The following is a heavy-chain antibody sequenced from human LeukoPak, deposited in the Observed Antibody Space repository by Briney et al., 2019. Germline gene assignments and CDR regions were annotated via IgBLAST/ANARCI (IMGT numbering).Heavy chain of an antibody. Sequence: GGSLRLSCAASGFTFSSYSMNWVRQAPGKGLEWVSSISSTSSYMYYADSVKGRFTISRDNAKNSLYLQMNSLRAEDTAVYYCAREWGEAFDIWGQGTMVTVSS. CDR1: GFTFSSYS. CDR2: ISSTSSYM. D-gene: IGHD3-16*01. V-gene: IGHV3-21*01. CDR3: AREWGEAFDI. J-gene: IGHJ3*02.